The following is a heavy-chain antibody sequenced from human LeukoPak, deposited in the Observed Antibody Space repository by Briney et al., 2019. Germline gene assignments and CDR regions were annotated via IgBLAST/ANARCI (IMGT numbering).Heavy chain of an antibody. CDR3: ARDRSTVTGHCTGDNCYAELG. CDR1: GFTFSHFW. Sequence: GGSLRLSCAASGFTFSHFWMSWVRQAPGKGLEWVAYIKKTGSETYYVDSVKGRFTITRDNSKNTLYLQMNSLRAEDTAVYYCARDRSTVTGHCTGDNCYAELGRGQGTQVIVSS. CDR2: IKKTGSET. V-gene: IGHV3-7*01. J-gene: IGHJ4*02. D-gene: IGHD2-15*01.